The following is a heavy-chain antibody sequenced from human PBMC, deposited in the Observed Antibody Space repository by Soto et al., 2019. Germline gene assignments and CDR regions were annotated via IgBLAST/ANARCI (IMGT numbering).Heavy chain of an antibody. V-gene: IGHV4-39*01. Sequence: QLQLQESGPGLVKPSETLSLTCTVSGGSVSSSDYYWGWIRQPPGKELEWIGAVYYSGTTYYMLSLKSRVTISVDTSKNHFSLNLRSVTAADTAVYYCARQTGGFGYYFDYWGQGALVTVSS. CDR3: ARQTGGFGYYFDY. CDR1: GGSVSSSDYY. J-gene: IGHJ4*02. CDR2: VYYSGTT. D-gene: IGHD3-16*01.